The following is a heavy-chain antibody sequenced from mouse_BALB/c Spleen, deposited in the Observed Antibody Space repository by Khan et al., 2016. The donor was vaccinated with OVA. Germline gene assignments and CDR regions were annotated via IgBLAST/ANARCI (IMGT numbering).Heavy chain of an antibody. D-gene: IGHD1-2*01. CDR1: GYTFTDYN. Sequence: EVQLQESGPELVKPGASVRISCKASGYTFTDYNLDWVKQSHEKSLEWIGYIFPNNGGTGYNQKFKTKATLTVDNPSSTAYMELRSLTSEDSAVYYCGRSGYGSFGFWGQGTLVTVSA. CDR2: IFPNNGGT. CDR3: GRSGYGSFGF. J-gene: IGHJ3*01. V-gene: IGHV1S29*02.